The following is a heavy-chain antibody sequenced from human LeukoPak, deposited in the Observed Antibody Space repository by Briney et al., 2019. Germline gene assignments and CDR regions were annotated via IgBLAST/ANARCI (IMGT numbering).Heavy chain of an antibody. D-gene: IGHD3-3*01. CDR3: TRAWEDYDFWSGYLWADY. Sequence: GGSLRLSCTASGFTFGDHGMSWFRQAPGKGLEWVGFIRSKAYGGTTEYAASVKGRFTILRDDSKSIAYLQMNSLKTEDTAVYYCTRAWEDYDFWSGYLWADYWGQGTLVTVSS. CDR2: IRSKAYGGTT. CDR1: GFTFGDHG. V-gene: IGHV3-49*03. J-gene: IGHJ4*02.